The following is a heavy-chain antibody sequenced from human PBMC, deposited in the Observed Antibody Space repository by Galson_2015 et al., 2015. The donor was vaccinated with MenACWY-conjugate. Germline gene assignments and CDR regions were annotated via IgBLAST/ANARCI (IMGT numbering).Heavy chain of an antibody. CDR1: GFTFSSHA. V-gene: IGHV3-23*01. D-gene: IGHD3-16*01. Sequence: SLRLSCATSGFTFSSHAMNWVRQAPGEGLKWVSSITTTGETAYYADSVKGRFTISRDTSKNTVYLQMNSLRADDTAIYYCARDMPGGFMLDFWGQGTLVTVSS. J-gene: IGHJ4*02. CDR3: ARDMPGGFMLDF. CDR2: ITTTGETA.